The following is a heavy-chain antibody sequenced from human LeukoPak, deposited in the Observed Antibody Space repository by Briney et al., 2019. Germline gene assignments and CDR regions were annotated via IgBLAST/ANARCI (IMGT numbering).Heavy chain of an antibody. Sequence: GGSLRLSCAASGFTFSSYWMSWVRQAPGKGLEWVANIKQDGSEKYYVDSVKGRFTISRDNAKNQLYLQMNSLRAEDTAVYSCARAGIVVVVAANRPPASAYWGQATLVNVSS. J-gene: IGHJ4*02. D-gene: IGHD2-15*01. CDR3: ARAGIVVVVAANRPPASAY. CDR1: GFTFSSYW. V-gene: IGHV3-7*01. CDR2: IKQDGSEK.